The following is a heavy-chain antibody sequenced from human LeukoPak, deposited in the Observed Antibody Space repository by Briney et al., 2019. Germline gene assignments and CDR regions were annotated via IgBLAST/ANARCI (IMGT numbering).Heavy chain of an antibody. J-gene: IGHJ4*02. CDR2: VISDGST. V-gene: IGHV3-23*01. Sequence: GGSLRLSCAASGFTFSNYAMGWVRQAPGKGLEWVSTVISDGSTYYADSVKGRFTISRDISKSTLYLQMDSLSAEDTAIYYCAKLLPFYFEYWGQGTQVTVSS. D-gene: IGHD1-26*01. CDR1: GFTFSNYA. CDR3: AKLLPFYFEY.